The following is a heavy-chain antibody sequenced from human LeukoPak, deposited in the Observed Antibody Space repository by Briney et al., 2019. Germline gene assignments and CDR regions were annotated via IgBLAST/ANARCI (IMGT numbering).Heavy chain of an antibody. D-gene: IGHD4-23*01. J-gene: IGHJ4*02. CDR1: GGSLSSYY. V-gene: IGHV4-59*01. CDR2: IYYSGST. CDR3: ARDGGGNSRPFDY. Sequence: PSETLSLTCTVSGGSLSSYYWSWIRQPPGKGLEWIGNIYYSGSTNYNPSLQSRVTISVDTSKNQFSLKVSSVTAADTAVYYCARDGGGNSRPFDYWGQGTPVTVSS.